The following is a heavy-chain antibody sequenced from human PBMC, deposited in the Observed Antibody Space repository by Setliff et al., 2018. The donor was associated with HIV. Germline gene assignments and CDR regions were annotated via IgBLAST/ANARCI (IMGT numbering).Heavy chain of an antibody. CDR2: IIPIFGTA. V-gene: IGHV1-69*05. CDR3: ARGTTPLGWFDP. J-gene: IGHJ5*02. CDR1: GGTFNSHT. D-gene: IGHD2-2*01. Sequence: SVKVSCKASGGTFNSHTINWVRQAPGQGLDWMGRIIPIFGTANYAQKFQGRVTITTDESTSTAYMELRSLRSDDTAVYYCARGTTPLGWFDPWGQGTLVTRLL.